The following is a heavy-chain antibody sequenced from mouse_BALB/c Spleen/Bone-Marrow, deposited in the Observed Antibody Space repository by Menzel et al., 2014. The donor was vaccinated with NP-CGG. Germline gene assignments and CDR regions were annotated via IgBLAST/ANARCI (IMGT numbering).Heavy chain of an antibody. Sequence: QVQLQQSGPGLVAPSQSLSITCTVSGFSLTSYGVHWVRQPPGKGLEWLGVIWAGGSTNYNSALMSRLSISKDHSKSXVCLKMNSLQTDDTAMYYCARDRSYYGMDYWGQGTSVTVSS. CDR2: IWAGGST. CDR1: GFSLTSYG. CDR3: ARDRSYYGMDY. V-gene: IGHV2-9*02. J-gene: IGHJ4*01.